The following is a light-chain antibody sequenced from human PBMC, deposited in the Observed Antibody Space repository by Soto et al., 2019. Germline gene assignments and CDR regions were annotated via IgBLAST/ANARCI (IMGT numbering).Light chain of an antibody. J-gene: IGKJ2*01. CDR2: KAS. Sequence: DIQMTQSPSTLSASVGDRVTITCRASQSISNWLAWYQQKPGKAPKLLIYKASTLESGVPSRFSGSGSGTEFTLTISSLQPDDFETYFCQPYNSYWYTFGQGTKVDIK. V-gene: IGKV1-5*03. CDR1: QSISNW. CDR3: QPYNSYWYT.